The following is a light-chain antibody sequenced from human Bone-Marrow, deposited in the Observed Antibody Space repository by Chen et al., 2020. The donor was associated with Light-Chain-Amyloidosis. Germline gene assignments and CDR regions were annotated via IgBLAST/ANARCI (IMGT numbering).Light chain of an antibody. J-gene: IGLJ3*02. V-gene: IGLV3-21*02. CDR3: QVWDRSSDRPV. CDR1: NIGSTG. Sequence: SYVLTQPSSVAVAQGPTATIAWGGNNIGSTGVHGYQQTPGQAPLLVVSDDGERPSGIPERLSGSNSGNTATLTISRVEAGDEADFYCQVWDRSSDRPVFGGGTKLTVL. CDR2: DDG.